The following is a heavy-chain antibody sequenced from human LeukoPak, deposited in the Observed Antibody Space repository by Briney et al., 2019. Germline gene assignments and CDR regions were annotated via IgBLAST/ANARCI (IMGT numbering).Heavy chain of an antibody. Sequence: PGGSLRLSCAASGFTFSSYGMHWVRQAPGKGLEWVAVIWYDGSNKYYADSVKGRFTISRDNSKNTLYLQMNSLRAEDTALYYCAKDMSEDVDTAMVIDYWGQGTLVTVSS. V-gene: IGHV3-30*02. CDR2: IWYDGSNK. J-gene: IGHJ4*02. CDR1: GFTFSSYG. CDR3: AKDMSEDVDTAMVIDY. D-gene: IGHD5-18*01.